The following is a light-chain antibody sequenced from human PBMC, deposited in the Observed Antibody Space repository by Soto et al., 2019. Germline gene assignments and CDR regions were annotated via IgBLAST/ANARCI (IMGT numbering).Light chain of an antibody. Sequence: EIVMTQSPVTLSVSPGDRATLSCRASQSVNSNLAWYQQKPGQTPKLLIYVASTRATGIPARFSGSGSGTEFTLTISSLQSEDFAVYYCQQYNVCPLPFGGGTKVEFK. CDR3: QQYNVCPLP. CDR2: VAS. CDR1: QSVNSN. V-gene: IGKV3-15*01. J-gene: IGKJ4*01.